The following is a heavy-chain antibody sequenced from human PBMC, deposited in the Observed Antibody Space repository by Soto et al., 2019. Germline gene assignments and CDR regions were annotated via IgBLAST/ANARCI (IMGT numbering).Heavy chain of an antibody. Sequence: QVQLQESGPGLVKPSETLSLTCTVSGGSVSSGSYYWTWIRQSPGKGLEWVGYIYYNGATSYNPSHQSRVTISSDTSKNEFSLKLTSVTAADTAAYYCARNDAACDIWGQGTMVSVSS. CDR1: GGSVSSGSYY. CDR3: ARNDAACDI. CDR2: IYYNGAT. V-gene: IGHV4-61*01. J-gene: IGHJ3*02.